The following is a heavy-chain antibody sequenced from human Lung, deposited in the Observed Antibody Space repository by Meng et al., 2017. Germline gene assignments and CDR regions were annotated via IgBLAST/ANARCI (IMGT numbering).Heavy chain of an antibody. CDR2: IGHSGIT. CDR3: VRSSGWVRTGFDP. V-gene: IGHV4-39*01. J-gene: IGHJ5*02. Sequence: QPQLQESGPGRGKPSEALSLTCSVSGGSISTRGYYWGWIRQPPGKGLEWIGSIGHSGITYYTPSLKSRVTVSIDTSKSQFSLKLTSVTAADTAVYYCVRSSGWVRTGFDPWGQGTLVTVSS. D-gene: IGHD6-19*01. CDR1: GGSISTRGYY.